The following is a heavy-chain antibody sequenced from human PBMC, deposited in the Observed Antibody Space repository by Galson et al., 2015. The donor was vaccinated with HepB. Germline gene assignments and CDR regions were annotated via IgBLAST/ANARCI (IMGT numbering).Heavy chain of an antibody. CDR3: ARGGFRSGIYAFDI. J-gene: IGHJ3*02. Sequence: SLRLSCAASGFTVSSNYMSWARQAPGKGLEWVSVIYSGGSTYYADSVKGRFTISRDNSKNTLYLQMNSLRAEDTAVYYCARGGFRSGIYAFDIWGQGTMVTVSS. CDR1: GFTVSSNY. D-gene: IGHD3-10*01. CDR2: IYSGGST. V-gene: IGHV3-53*01.